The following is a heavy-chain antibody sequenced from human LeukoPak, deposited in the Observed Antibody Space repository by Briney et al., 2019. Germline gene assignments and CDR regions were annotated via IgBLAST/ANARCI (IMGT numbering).Heavy chain of an antibody. CDR3: ARDWEWRGYGMDV. CDR1: GFTFSSYG. Sequence: GGSLRLSCAASGFTFSSYGMHWVRQAPGKGLEWVAFIRYDGSNKYYADSVKGRFTISRDNSKNTLYLQMNSLRAEDTAVYYCARDWEWRGYGMDVWGQGTTVTVSS. V-gene: IGHV3-30*02. D-gene: IGHD1-26*01. CDR2: IRYDGSNK. J-gene: IGHJ6*02.